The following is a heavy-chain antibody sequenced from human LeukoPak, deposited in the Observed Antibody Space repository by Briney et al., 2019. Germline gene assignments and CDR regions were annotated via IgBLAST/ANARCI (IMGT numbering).Heavy chain of an antibody. CDR2: ISYDGNNE. CDR3: ARVNYLDDSDFDI. V-gene: IGHV3-30*01. CDR1: GFTFSDFA. J-gene: IGHJ3*02. D-gene: IGHD3-22*01. Sequence: GSLRLSCAGSGFTFSDFAIHWVRQAPGKGPEWVTVISYDGNNEYYADSVKGRFTISRDNSKNTVFLQMNSLRPEDTAVYYCARVNYLDDSDFDIWGQGTMVTVSS.